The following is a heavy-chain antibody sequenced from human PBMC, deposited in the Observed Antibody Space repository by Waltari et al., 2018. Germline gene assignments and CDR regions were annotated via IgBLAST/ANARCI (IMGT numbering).Heavy chain of an antibody. J-gene: IGHJ4*02. CDR2: IYYDGKP. CDR3: ARRPRGGDIHFDY. V-gene: IGHV4-59*08. D-gene: IGHD3-10*01. CDR1: VNSIDGYY. Sequence: QVQLQESGPGLVKPSETLSLTCTVSVNSIDGYYWSWIRQSPGKGLEWIGYIYYDGKPKYSPSLKSRVTISVDRSKKQFSLMMTSVTAADTAVYYCARRPRGGDIHFDYWGQGILVTVSS.